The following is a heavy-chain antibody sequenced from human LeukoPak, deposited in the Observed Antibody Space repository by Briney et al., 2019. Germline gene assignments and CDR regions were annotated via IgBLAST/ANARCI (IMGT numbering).Heavy chain of an antibody. D-gene: IGHD2-15*01. CDR2: IHDSGST. J-gene: IGHJ4*02. CDR1: GGSISSYY. Sequence: SETLSLTCTVSGGSISSYYWSWIRQPPGKGLEWIGDIHDSGSTNYNPSLKSRVTISVDTSKNRFSLKLSSVTAADTAVYYCARDRREQYCSGGSCYSALGFFDYWGQGTLVTVSS. CDR3: ARDRREQYCSGGSCYSALGFFDY. V-gene: IGHV4-59*01.